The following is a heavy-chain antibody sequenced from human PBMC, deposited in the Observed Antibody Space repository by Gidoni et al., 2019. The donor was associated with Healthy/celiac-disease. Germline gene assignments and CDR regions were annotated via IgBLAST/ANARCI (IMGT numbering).Heavy chain of an antibody. CDR3: ARVLPGYSYGTYYYYYMDV. D-gene: IGHD5-18*01. J-gene: IGHJ6*03. CDR1: GWSFSGYY. CDR2: INHSGST. Sequence: QVQLQQWGAGLLTPSETLSLTCAVYGWSFSGYYWSWIRQPPGKGLEWIGEINHSGSTNYNPSLKSRVTISVDTSKNQFSLKLSSVTAADTAVYYCARVLPGYSYGTYYYYYMDVWGKGTTVTVSS. V-gene: IGHV4-34*01.